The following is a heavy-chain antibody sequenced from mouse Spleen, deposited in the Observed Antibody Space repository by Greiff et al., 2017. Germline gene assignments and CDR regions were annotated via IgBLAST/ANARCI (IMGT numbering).Heavy chain of an antibody. D-gene: IGHD1-1*01. J-gene: IGHJ1*01. Sequence: QVQLQQPGAELVKPGASVKLSCKASGYTFTSYWMHWVMQRPGRGLEWIGRIDPNSGGTKYNEKFKSKATLTVDKPSSTAYMQLSSLTSEDSAVYYCAIRGVFITTVVATDWYFDVWGAGTTVTVSS. CDR2: IDPNSGGT. V-gene: IGHV1-72*01. CDR1: GYTFTSYW. CDR3: AIRGVFITTVVATDWYFDV.